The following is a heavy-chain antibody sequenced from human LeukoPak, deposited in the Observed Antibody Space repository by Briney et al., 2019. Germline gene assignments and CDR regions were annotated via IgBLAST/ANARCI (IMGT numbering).Heavy chain of an antibody. CDR2: ISYDGSNK. J-gene: IGHJ4*02. D-gene: IGHD2-2*01. CDR1: GFTFSSYA. V-gene: IGHV3-30*04. Sequence: GRSLRLSCAASGFTFSSYAMHWVRQAPGKGLEWVAVISYDGSNKYYADSVKGRFTISRDNSKNTLYLQMNSLRAEDTAVYYCARGDCSSTSCPYDYCGQGTLVTVSS. CDR3: ARGDCSSTSCPYDY.